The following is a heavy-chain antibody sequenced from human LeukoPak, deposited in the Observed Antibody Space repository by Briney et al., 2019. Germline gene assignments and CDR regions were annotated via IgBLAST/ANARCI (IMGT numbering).Heavy chain of an antibody. CDR2: IGTAGDT. Sequence: GWSLRLSCAASGFTFSSYDMHWVRQATGKGLEWVSAIGTAGDTYYPGSVKGRFTISRENAKNSLYLQMNSLRAGDTAVYYCARARCSGGSCYWFDPWGQGTLVTVSS. CDR3: ARARCSGGSCYWFDP. D-gene: IGHD2-15*01. J-gene: IGHJ5*02. CDR1: GFTFSSYD. V-gene: IGHV3-13*01.